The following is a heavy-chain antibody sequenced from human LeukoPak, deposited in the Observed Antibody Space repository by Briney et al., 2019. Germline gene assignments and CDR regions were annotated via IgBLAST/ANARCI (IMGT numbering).Heavy chain of an antibody. V-gene: IGHV1-46*01. J-gene: IGHJ4*02. CDR3: ARACGSVNYYHFDY. D-gene: IGHD3-10*01. CDR1: GYTFTSYY. Sequence: ASVKVSCKASGYTFTSYYMHWVRQAPGQGLEWMGIIDPSDGSTSYAQKFQGRVTMTRDTSTSTVYMELSSLRSEDTAVYHCARACGSVNYYHFDYWGQGTLVTVSS. CDR2: IDPSDGST.